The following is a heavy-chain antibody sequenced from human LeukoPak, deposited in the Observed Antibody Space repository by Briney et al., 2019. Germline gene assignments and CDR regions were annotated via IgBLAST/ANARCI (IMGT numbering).Heavy chain of an antibody. Sequence: GRSLRLSCAATGFRFSNYGMHWVRQALGKGLEWVALIWYDGSNKYYADSVKGRLTISRDNSKNTLYLQMNSLRAEDTAVYYCGTVRGPDSSRWYSDYWGQGTLVTVSS. J-gene: IGHJ4*02. D-gene: IGHD6-13*01. V-gene: IGHV3-33*01. CDR2: IWYDGSNK. CDR3: GTVRGPDSSRWYSDY. CDR1: GFRFSNYG.